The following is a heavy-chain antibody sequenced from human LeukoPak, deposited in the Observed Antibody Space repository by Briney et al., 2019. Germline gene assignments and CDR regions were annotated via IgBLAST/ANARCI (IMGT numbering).Heavy chain of an antibody. J-gene: IGHJ5*02. CDR3: ARVIGYCSSTSCYWFDP. CDR1: GYSISSGYY. V-gene: IGHV4-38-2*01. Sequence: AETLSLTCAVSGYSISSGYYWGWIRQPPGKGLEWIGSIYHSGSTYYNPSLKSRVTISVDTSKNQFSLKLSSVTAADLAVYYCARVIGYCSSTSCYWFDPWGQGTLVTVSS. D-gene: IGHD2-2*01. CDR2: IYHSGST.